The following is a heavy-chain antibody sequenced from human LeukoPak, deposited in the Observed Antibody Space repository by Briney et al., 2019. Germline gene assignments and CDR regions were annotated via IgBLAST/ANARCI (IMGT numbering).Heavy chain of an antibody. J-gene: IGHJ4*02. Sequence: SVKVSCKASGYTFTSYGISWVRQAPGQGLEWMGGIIPIFGTANYAQKFQGRVTITADESTSTAYMELSSLRSEDTAVYYCAHLPNGHDDYGDYRLAYYFDYWGQGTLVTVSS. D-gene: IGHD4-17*01. V-gene: IGHV1-69*13. CDR1: GYTFTSYG. CDR3: AHLPNGHDDYGDYRLAYYFDY. CDR2: IIPIFGTA.